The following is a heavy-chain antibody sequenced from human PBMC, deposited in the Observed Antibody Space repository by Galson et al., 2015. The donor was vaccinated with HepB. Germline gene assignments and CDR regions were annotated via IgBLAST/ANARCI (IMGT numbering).Heavy chain of an antibody. CDR3: ARWALYCTGGSCSVPDSSAYVRIDAFDI. V-gene: IGHV4-34*01. J-gene: IGHJ3*02. Sequence: SETLSLTCAVYGGSSSAYYWSWIRQPPGKGLEWIGEINHSGSTNYNPSLKGRVTISVDTSKNQFSLKVSSVTAADTAVYYCARWALYCTGGSCSVPDSSAYVRIDAFDIWGQGTMVTVSS. CDR1: GGSSSAYY. CDR2: INHSGST. D-gene: IGHD2-15*01.